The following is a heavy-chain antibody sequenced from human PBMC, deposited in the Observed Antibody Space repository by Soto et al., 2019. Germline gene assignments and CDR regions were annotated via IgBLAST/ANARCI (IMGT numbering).Heavy chain of an antibody. CDR2: IKSKVDSATT. V-gene: IGHV3-15*01. J-gene: IGHJ4*02. Sequence: GGSLRLSCAATGFTFSNAWMSWVRQAPGKGLEWVGRIKSKVDSATTDYAAPVKGRFSISRDDSRNTLYLQMNSLKIEDTAVYYCTTDDPINRNWGQGTLVTVSS. CDR3: TTDDPINRN. CDR1: GFTFSNAW.